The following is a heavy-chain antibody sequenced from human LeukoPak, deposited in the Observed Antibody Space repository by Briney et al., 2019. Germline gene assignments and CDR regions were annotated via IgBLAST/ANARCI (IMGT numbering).Heavy chain of an antibody. Sequence: GGSLRLSCAASGFTFDDYAMHWVRQAPGKGLEGVPLISWDGGSTYYADSVKGRFTISRDNSKNSLYLQMNSLRAEDTALYYCAKDISLTLVTQGFDYWGQGTLVTVSS. CDR3: AKDISLTLVTQGFDY. J-gene: IGHJ4*02. CDR2: ISWDGGST. CDR1: GFTFDDYA. V-gene: IGHV3-43D*03. D-gene: IGHD4-23*01.